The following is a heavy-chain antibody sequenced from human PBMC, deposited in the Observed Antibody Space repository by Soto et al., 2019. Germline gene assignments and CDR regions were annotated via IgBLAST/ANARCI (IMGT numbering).Heavy chain of an antibody. D-gene: IGHD3-3*01. CDR2: ISGSGVST. Sequence: PGGSLRLSCAASGFTFSSYAMSWVRQAPGKGLEWVSAISGSGVSTYYADSVKGRFTISRDNSKNTLYLQMNSLRAEDTAVYYCATADYDFWSGYSQAFDYWGPGTMVTV. CDR1: GFTFSSYA. CDR3: ATADYDFWSGYSQAFDY. V-gene: IGHV3-23*01. J-gene: IGHJ4*02.